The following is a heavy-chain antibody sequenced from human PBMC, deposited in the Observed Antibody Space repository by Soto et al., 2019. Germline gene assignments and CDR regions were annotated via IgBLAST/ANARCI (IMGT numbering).Heavy chain of an antibody. J-gene: IGHJ4*02. Sequence: GGSLRLSCAASGFTFSSYGMHWVRQAPGKGLEWVAVISYDGSNKYYADSVKGRFTISRDNSKNTLYLQMNSLRAEDTAVYYCAKGPRITIFGVVILPTYYFDYWGQGTLVTVSS. CDR1: GFTFSSYG. CDR3: AKGPRITIFGVVILPTYYFDY. CDR2: ISYDGSNK. D-gene: IGHD3-3*01. V-gene: IGHV3-30*18.